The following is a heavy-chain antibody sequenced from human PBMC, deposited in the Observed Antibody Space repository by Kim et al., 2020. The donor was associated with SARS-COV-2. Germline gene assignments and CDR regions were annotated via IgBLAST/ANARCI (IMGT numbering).Heavy chain of an antibody. Sequence: GGSLRLSCAASGFTFSSYGMHWVRQAPGKGLEWLALIWHDGSNKYYADSVKGRFTLSRDNSKNTLFLQMKSLRAEDTAVYYCARDGSPPPADWIFFGAGMDMDVWGQGTTVTVSS. J-gene: IGHJ6*02. CDR2: IWHDGSNK. CDR3: ARDGSPPPADWIFFGAGMDMDV. D-gene: IGHD3-9*01. CDR1: GFTFSSYG. V-gene: IGHV3-33*01.